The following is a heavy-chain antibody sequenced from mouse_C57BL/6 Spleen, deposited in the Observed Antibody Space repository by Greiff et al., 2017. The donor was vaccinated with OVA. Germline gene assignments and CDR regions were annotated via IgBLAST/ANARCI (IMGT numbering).Heavy chain of an antibody. CDR3: ARGDYGSSYPWYFDV. Sequence: VVESGPELVKPGASVKISCKASGYTFTDYYINWVKQRPGQGLEWIGWIYPGSGNTKYNEKFKGKATLTVDTSSSTAYMQLSSLTSEDSAVYFCARGDYGSSYPWYFDVWGTGTTVTVSS. V-gene: IGHV1-84*01. D-gene: IGHD1-1*01. CDR1: GYTFTDYY. J-gene: IGHJ1*03. CDR2: IYPGSGNT.